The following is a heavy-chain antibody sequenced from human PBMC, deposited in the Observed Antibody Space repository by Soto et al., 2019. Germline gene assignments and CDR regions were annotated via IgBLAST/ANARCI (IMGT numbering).Heavy chain of an antibody. CDR1: GGSASSGSYY. CDR2: GFYSGST. D-gene: IGHD6-19*01. J-gene: IGHJ6*02. CDR3: TRGRAWAGAIHYYYYGLDV. V-gene: IGHV4-61*01. Sequence: QVQLQESGPGLVKPSETLSLTCTVSGGSASSGSYYWSWIRQPPGKGLEWIGYGFYSGSTNYNPSLKSRVTISVDTSKNQFSLKLKSVTGADTAVYYCTRGRAWAGAIHYYYYGLDVWGHGTTVTVSS.